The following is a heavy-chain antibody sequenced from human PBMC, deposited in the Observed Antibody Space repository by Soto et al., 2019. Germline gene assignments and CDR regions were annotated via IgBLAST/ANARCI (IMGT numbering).Heavy chain of an antibody. CDR3: AKGGYCSSTSCYAFYYYGMDV. J-gene: IGHJ6*02. Sequence: QVQLVESGGGVVQPGRSLRLSCAASGFTFSSYGMHWVRQAPGKGLEWVAVISYDGSNKYYADSVKGRFTISRDNYKNTLYLQMNSLRAEDTAVYYCAKGGYCSSTSCYAFYYYGMDVWGQGTTVTVSS. D-gene: IGHD2-2*01. CDR1: GFTFSSYG. CDR2: ISYDGSNK. V-gene: IGHV3-30*18.